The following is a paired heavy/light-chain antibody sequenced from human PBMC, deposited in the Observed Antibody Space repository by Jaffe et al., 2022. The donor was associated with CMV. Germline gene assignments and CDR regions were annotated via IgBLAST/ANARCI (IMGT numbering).Light chain of an antibody. CDR2: AAS. Sequence: AIRITQSPSSLSASTGDRVTITCRASQGISSYLAWYQQKPGKAPKLLIYAASTLQSGVPSRFSGSGSGTDFTLTISCLQSEDFATYYCQQYYSYPTWTFGQGTKVEIK. V-gene: IGKV1-8*01. CDR3: QQYYSYPTWT. J-gene: IGKJ1*01. CDR1: QGISSY.
Heavy chain of an antibody. Sequence: QVQLVQSGAEVKKPGSSVKVSCKASGGTFSSYAISWVRQAPGQGLEWMGRIIPILGIANYAQKFQGRVTITADKSTSTAYMELSSLRSEDTAVYYCAREGGTATKYDSSRYYFDYWGQGTLVTVSS. J-gene: IGHJ4*02. CDR3: AREGGTATKYDSSRYYFDY. D-gene: IGHD3-22*01. CDR1: GGTFSSYA. V-gene: IGHV1-69*09. CDR2: IIPILGIA.